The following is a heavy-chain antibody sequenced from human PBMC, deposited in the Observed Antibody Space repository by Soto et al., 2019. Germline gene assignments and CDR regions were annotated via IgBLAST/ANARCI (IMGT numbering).Heavy chain of an antibody. Sequence: PGGSLRLSCAASGFTFSSYSMNWVRQAPGKGLEWVSSITGKGSINYADSVKGRFTISRDNTKSSLFLQMDSLRAEDTAVYYCARSALFWSEGTKMYGMDVWGQGTTVTVSS. V-gene: IGHV3-21*01. CDR1: GFTFSSYS. CDR2: ITGKGSI. D-gene: IGHD3-9*01. J-gene: IGHJ6*02. CDR3: ARSALFWSEGTKMYGMDV.